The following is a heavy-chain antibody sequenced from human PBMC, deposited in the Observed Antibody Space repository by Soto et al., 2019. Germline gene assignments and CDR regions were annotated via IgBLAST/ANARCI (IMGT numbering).Heavy chain of an antibody. CDR3: SRVGCSNSNCQTRGMDV. Sequence: QVQLQESGPGLVRPSETLYLICNVSGGPISNYYWSWVRQPAGKGLEWVGRIYSDGATNYSPSLKSRVFMSLDMSGNQFSLQLNSVTAAETAVYYCSRVGCSNSNCQTRGMDVWGQGTTVTVSS. CDR2: IYSDGAT. V-gene: IGHV4-4*07. CDR1: GGPISNYY. D-gene: IGHD2-2*01. J-gene: IGHJ6*02.